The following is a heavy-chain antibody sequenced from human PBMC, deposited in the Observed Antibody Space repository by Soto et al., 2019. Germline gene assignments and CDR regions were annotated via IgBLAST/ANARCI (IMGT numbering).Heavy chain of an antibody. CDR3: ARDHRPYSSSWYDWFSKTGSTPGAREPWSPSPQIYYGMDV. Sequence: GGSLRLSCAASGFTFSSYAMHWVRQAPGKGLEWVAVISYDGSNKYYADSVKGRFTISRDNSKNTLYLQMNSLRAEDTAVYCCARDHRPYSSSWYDWFSKTGSTPGAREPWSPSPQIYYGMDVWGQGTTVTVSS. D-gene: IGHD6-13*01. J-gene: IGHJ6*02. CDR2: ISYDGSNK. V-gene: IGHV3-30-3*01. CDR1: GFTFSSYA.